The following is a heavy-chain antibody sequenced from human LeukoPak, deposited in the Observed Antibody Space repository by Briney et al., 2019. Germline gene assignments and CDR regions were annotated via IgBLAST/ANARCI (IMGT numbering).Heavy chain of an antibody. CDR3: ARGSGDIVVVPAALNFDY. CDR1: GGSFSGYY. J-gene: IGHJ4*02. D-gene: IGHD2-2*01. CDR2: INHSGST. Sequence: SETLSLTCAVYGGSFSGYYWSWIRQPPGKGLEWIGEINHSGSTNYNPSLKSRVTIPVDTSKNQFSLKLSSVTAADTAVYYCARGSGDIVVVPAALNFDYWGQGTLVTVSS. V-gene: IGHV4-34*01.